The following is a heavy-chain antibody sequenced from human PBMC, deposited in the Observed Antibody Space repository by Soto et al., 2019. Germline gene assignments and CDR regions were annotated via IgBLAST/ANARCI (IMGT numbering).Heavy chain of an antibody. D-gene: IGHD4-17*01. CDR1: AYTFTEYG. V-gene: IGHV1-18*01. Sequence: VASVKVSCKTSAYTFTEYGISWFRQAPGQGLEWMGWISPYNGKTNYIQEFQDRVTITTDTSSTTVYMDLRTLKSDDTAIYFCARADYGDTKIYSFDHWGQGTLVTVSS. CDR3: ARADYGDTKIYSFDH. CDR2: ISPYNGKT. J-gene: IGHJ4*02.